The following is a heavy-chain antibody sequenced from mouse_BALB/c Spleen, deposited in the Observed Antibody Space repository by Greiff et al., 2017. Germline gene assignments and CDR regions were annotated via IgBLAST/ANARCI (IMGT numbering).Heavy chain of an antibody. D-gene: IGHD2-1*01. CDR3: TSPGGTMVTPFAY. V-gene: IGHV1-5*01. CDR1: GYTFTSYW. Sequence: EVQLQQSGTVLARPGASVKMSCKASGYTFTSYWMHWVKQRPGQGLEWIGAIYPGNSDTSYNQKFKGKAKLTAVTSTSTAYMELSSLTNEDSAVYYCTSPGGTMVTPFAYWGQGTLVTVSA. CDR2: IYPGNSDT. J-gene: IGHJ3*01.